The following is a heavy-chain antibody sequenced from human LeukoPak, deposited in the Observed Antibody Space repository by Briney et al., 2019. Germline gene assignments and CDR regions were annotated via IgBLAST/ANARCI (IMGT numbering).Heavy chain of an antibody. J-gene: IGHJ4*02. V-gene: IGHV1-2*02. D-gene: IGHD3-10*01. CDR3: ARDHSHIYYGSGSYYYDY. CDR1: GYTFTGYY. Sequence: WASVKVSCKASGYTFTGYYMHWVRQAPGQGLEWMGWINPNSGGTNYAQKFQGRVTMTRDTSISTAYMELSMLRSDDTAVYYCARDHSHIYYGSGSYYYDYWGQGTLVTVSS. CDR2: INPNSGGT.